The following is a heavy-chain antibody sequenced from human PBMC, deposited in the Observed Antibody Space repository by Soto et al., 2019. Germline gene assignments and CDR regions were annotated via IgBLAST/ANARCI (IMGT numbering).Heavy chain of an antibody. CDR2: VSAGGDMT. V-gene: IGHV3-23*01. D-gene: IGHD3-10*01. J-gene: IGHJ6*02. Sequence: GGSLRLSCAASGFTFNSYAMSWVRQAPGKGLEWVSSVSAGGDMTYYSDSVKGRFTISRDNSNNALFLQMNSLRIEDTALYYCARGDRGGSGSPASYYYSGLDVWGQGTTVTVSS. CDR3: ARGDRGGSGSPASYYYSGLDV. CDR1: GFTFNSYA.